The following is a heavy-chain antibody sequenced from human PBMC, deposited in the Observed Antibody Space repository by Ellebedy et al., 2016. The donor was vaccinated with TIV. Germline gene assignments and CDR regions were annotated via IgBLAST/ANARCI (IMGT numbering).Heavy chain of an antibody. J-gene: IGHJ6*02. V-gene: IGHV4-59*01. CDR1: GVSISSYY. D-gene: IGHD6-25*01. Sequence: MPGGSLRLSCSVSGVSISSYYWSWIRQPPGQGLEWIGDIHHSGNSHIHPSLKSRVTLSLDTSKNQFSLDLSSVTAADTATYYCARDRGRYGMDVWGQGTTVTVSS. CDR2: IHHSGNS. CDR3: ARDRGRYGMDV.